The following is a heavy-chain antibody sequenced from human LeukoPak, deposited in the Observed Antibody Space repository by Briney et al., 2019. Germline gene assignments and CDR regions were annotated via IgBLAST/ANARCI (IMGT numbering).Heavy chain of an antibody. CDR1: GFTFSTYY. D-gene: IGHD3-3*01. CDR2: IKNDGSAA. Sequence: GGSLRLSCAASGFTFSTYYMTWVRQAPGEGLELVANIKNDGSAAFYVNSVKGRFTISRDNAKNSLYLQMNSLRAEDTAIYYCARGDFWRDSLYYLDHWGQGTLVTVSS. J-gene: IGHJ4*02. V-gene: IGHV3-7*01. CDR3: ARGDFWRDSLYYLDH.